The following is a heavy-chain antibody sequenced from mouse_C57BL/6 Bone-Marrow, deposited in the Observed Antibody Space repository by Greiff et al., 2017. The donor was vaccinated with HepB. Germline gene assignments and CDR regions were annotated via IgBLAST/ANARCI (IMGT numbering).Heavy chain of an antibody. V-gene: IGHV1-54*01. CDR3: SRLRGYGNYAFDY. D-gene: IGHD2-1*01. CDR2: INPGSGGT. CDR1: GYAFTNYL. Sequence: VQLVESGAELVRPGTSVKVSCKASGYAFTNYLIEWVKQRPGQGLEWIGVINPGSGGTNYNEKFKGKATLTADKSSSTAYMQLSSLTSEDSAVFYCSRLRGYGNYAFDYWGQGTTLTVSS. J-gene: IGHJ2*01.